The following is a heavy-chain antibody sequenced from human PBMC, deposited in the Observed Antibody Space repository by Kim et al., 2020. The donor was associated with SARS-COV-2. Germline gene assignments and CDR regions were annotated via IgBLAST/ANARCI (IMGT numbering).Heavy chain of an antibody. J-gene: IGHJ4*02. V-gene: IGHV3-23*01. Sequence: GGSLRLSCAASGFTFDDYAMTWVRQTPGKGLEWVATIGNSGGTTFYPDSVKGRFIISRDDSKNMLYLQMSGLRADDTAVYYCAKGGYYRSGTYRANDYWGQGTLVTVSS. D-gene: IGHD3-10*01. CDR3: AKGGYYRSGTYRANDY. CDR2: IGNSGGTT. CDR1: GFTFDDYA.